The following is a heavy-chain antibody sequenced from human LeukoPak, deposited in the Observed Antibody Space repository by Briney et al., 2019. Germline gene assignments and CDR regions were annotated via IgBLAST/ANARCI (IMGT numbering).Heavy chain of an antibody. CDR3: PRDDSPMTTVTTFAY. CDR1: GGSISGYY. J-gene: IGHJ4*02. V-gene: IGHV4-4*07. D-gene: IGHD4-11*01. Sequence: SETLSLTCTVSGGSISGYYCSWIRQPAGKGLEWIRRFYPSGTTNYNPSLKSRVTMSLDTSKRQFSLKVRSVTASDTAVYYCPRDDSPMTTVTTFAYWGQGTLVTVSS. CDR2: FYPSGTT.